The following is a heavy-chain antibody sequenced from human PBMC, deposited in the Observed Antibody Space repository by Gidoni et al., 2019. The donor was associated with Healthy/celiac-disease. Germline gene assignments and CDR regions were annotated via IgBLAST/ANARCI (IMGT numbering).Heavy chain of an antibody. CDR1: ACSISSGVYS. Sequence: QLQLQESGSGLVKPSQTLSLTFTVSACSISSGVYSWNWIRQPPGKGLEGIGYIYNSGRTDNNTSLKSRDSISVDRSKKQFSLKLSDVTAADRAVYYWAGSTGTTGGAVDYWGQGTLVTVCS. V-gene: IGHV4-30-2*01. CDR3: AGSTGTTGGAVDY. D-gene: IGHD4-17*01. J-gene: IGHJ4*02. CDR2: IYNSGRT.